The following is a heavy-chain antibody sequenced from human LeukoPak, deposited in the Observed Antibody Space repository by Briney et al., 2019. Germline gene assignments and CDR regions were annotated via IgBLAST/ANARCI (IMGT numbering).Heavy chain of an antibody. Sequence: PGGSLRLSCAASGFTFSSYAMSWVRQAPGKGLEWVSAISGSGGSTYYADSVKGRFTISRDNSKNTLYLQMNSLRAEDTAVYYCAKDYTRATYYYDSSGYSYYYYGMDVWGQGTTVTVSS. D-gene: IGHD3-22*01. CDR3: AKDYTRATYYYDSSGYSYYYYGMDV. CDR1: GFTFSSYA. J-gene: IGHJ6*02. V-gene: IGHV3-23*01. CDR2: ISGSGGST.